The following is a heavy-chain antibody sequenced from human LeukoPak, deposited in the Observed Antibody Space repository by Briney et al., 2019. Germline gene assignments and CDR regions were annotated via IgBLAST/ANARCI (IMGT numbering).Heavy chain of an antibody. CDR1: GGSFSGYY. J-gene: IGHJ2*01. D-gene: IGHD4-17*01. CDR2: INHSGST. V-gene: IGHV4-34*01. CDR3: ARGPRYGDYGRYFDL. Sequence: KPSETLSLTCAVYGGSFSGYYWSWIRQAPGKGLEWIGEINHSGSTNYNPSLKSRVTISVDTSKNQFSLKLSSVTAADTAVYYCARGPRYGDYGRYFDLWGHGTLVTVSS.